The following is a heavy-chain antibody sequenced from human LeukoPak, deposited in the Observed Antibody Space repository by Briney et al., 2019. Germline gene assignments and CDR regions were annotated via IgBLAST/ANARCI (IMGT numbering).Heavy chain of an antibody. CDR1: GFTLSTFD. J-gene: IGHJ5*02. CDR2: ISTSSRYI. D-gene: IGHD2-2*01. Sequence: GGSLRLSCAASGFTLSTFDMNWVRQAPGKGLEWVSSISTSSRYIYHRDSVKGRFTISRDDAKNSLYLQMNSLRVEDTAVYYCARVDCSGSTCYLRRSWFDPWGQGTLVTVSS. V-gene: IGHV3-21*01. CDR3: ARVDCSGSTCYLRRSWFDP.